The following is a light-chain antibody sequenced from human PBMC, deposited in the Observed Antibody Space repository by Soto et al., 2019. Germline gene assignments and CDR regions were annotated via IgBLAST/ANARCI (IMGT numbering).Light chain of an antibody. J-gene: IGLJ2*01. Sequence: QSALTQPPSASGTPGQTVTISCSGSSSNIGTHHVYWYQQLPGTAPKLLVFSNNQRPSEVPDRFSASKSGSSASLAISGLRSEDEADYYCASWYDSLSGVIFGGGNKVTVL. V-gene: IGLV1-47*01. CDR3: ASWYDSLSGVI. CDR1: SSNIGTHH. CDR2: SNN.